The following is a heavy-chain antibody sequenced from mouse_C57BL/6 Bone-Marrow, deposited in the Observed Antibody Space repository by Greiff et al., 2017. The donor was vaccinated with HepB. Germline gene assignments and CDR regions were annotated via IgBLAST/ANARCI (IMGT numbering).Heavy chain of an antibody. D-gene: IGHD2-4*01. CDR2: ILPGSGST. Sequence: VQLQQSGAELMKPGASVKLSCKATGYTFTGYWIEWVKQRPGHGLEWIGEILPGSGSTNYNEKFKGKATFTADTSSNTAYMQLSSLTTEDSAIYYCARFPYDYDVGFYAMDYWGQGTSVTVSS. CDR3: ARFPYDYDVGFYAMDY. J-gene: IGHJ4*01. V-gene: IGHV1-9*01. CDR1: GYTFTGYW.